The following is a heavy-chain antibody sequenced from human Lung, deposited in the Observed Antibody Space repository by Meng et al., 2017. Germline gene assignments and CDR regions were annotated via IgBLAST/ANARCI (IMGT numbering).Heavy chain of an antibody. Sequence: EVQLVASGAGLVKPGGHLRLSCGASGGTFRSIWMTWVRQAPGKGLEWVGHIKSKVDGGTTDFAAPVKGRFTISRDDAQNTLYLQMDSLKTEDTAVYYCTTDLPFTEGGVITTWGQGTLVTVSS. CDR3: TTDLPFTEGGVITT. CDR2: IKSKVDGGTT. J-gene: IGHJ5*02. V-gene: IGHV3-15*01. CDR1: GGTFRSIW. D-gene: IGHD3-16*02.